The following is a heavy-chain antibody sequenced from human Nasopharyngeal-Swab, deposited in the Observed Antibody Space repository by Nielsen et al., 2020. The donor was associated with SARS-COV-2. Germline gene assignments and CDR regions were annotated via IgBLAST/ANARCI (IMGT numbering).Heavy chain of an antibody. D-gene: IGHD3-16*01. CDR1: GFTFSSYA. J-gene: IGHJ4*02. V-gene: IGHV3-23*01. CDR3: AKRPTGSTFGD. CDR2: ISGSGGST. Sequence: GALKISCAASGFTFSSYAMSWVRQAPGKGLEWVSAISGSGGSTYYADSVKGRFTISRDNSKNTLYLQMNSLRAEDTAVYYCAKRPTGSTFGDWGQGTLVTVSS.